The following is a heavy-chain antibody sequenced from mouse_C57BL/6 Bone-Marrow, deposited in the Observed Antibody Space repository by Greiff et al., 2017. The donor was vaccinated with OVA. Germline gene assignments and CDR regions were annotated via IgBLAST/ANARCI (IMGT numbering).Heavy chain of an antibody. D-gene: IGHD2-13*01. CDR3: ARDGDYPYWYFDV. Sequence: EVKLVESGGGLVQPGGSLKLSCAASGFTFSDYGMAWVRQAPRKGPEWVAFISNLAYSIYYADTVTGRFTISRENAKNTLYLEMSSLRSEDTAMYYCARDGDYPYWYFDVWGTGTTVTVSS. CDR2: ISNLAYSI. J-gene: IGHJ1*03. CDR1: GFTFSDYG. V-gene: IGHV5-15*01.